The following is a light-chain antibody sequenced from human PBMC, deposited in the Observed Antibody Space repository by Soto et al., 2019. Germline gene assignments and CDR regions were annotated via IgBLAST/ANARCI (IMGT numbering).Light chain of an antibody. CDR3: QHYNSYSEA. CDR2: GIS. CDR1: QSFSTY. Sequence: DFQMTQSPSSLSASVGDRVTITCRASQSFSTYLAWYQQKPGKVPKLLISGISTLQSGVPSRLSGSGYGTELTITISSMQNEDFATYYCQHYNSYSEAFGQGTQVDIK. V-gene: IGKV1-27*01. J-gene: IGKJ1*01.